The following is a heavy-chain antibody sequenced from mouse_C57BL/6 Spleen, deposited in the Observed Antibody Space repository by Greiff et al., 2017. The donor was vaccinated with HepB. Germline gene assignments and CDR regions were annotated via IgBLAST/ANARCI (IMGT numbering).Heavy chain of an antibody. CDR2: ISDGGSYT. Sequence: EVQVVESGGGLVKPGGSLKLSCAASGFTFSSYAMSWVRQTPEKRLEWVATISDGGSYTYYPDNVKGRFTISRDNAKNNLYLQMSHLKSEDTAMYYCARDPPSNFFDYWGQGTTLTVSS. CDR3: ARDPPSNFFDY. CDR1: GFTFSSYA. V-gene: IGHV5-4*01. D-gene: IGHD2-10*02. J-gene: IGHJ2*01.